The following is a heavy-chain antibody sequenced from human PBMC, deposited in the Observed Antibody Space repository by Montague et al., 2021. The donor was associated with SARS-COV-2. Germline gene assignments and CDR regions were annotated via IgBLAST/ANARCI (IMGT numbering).Heavy chain of an antibody. Sequence: SQTLSLTCTVSGGSISNYYWSWIRQPPGRGLEWIGYIYYSGSTDYSPSLKSRFTISLDTSKNQFSLKVTSVTAADTAVYYCARGGGYYNYGLDVWGPGTTVTVSS. CDR3: ARGGGYYNYGLDV. V-gene: IGHV4-59*01. J-gene: IGHJ6*02. CDR2: IYYSGST. CDR1: GGSISNYY. D-gene: IGHD3-22*01.